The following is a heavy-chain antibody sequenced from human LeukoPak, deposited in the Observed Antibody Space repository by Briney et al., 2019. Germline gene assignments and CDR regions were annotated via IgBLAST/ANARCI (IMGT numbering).Heavy chain of an antibody. CDR1: GFTFSSYA. J-gene: IGHJ4*02. CDR2: ISGGGGST. V-gene: IGHV3-23*01. CDR3: AKDPYHYDSSGDLDY. D-gene: IGHD3-22*01. Sequence: GGSLRLSCAASGFTFSSYAMSWVRQAPGKGLEWVSAISGGGGSTYYADSVKGRFTISRDNSKNTLYLQMNSLRAEDTAVYYCAKDPYHYDSSGDLDYWGQGTLVTVSS.